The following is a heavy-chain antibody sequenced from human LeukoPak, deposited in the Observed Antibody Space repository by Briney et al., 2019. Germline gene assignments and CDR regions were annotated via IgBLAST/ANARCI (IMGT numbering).Heavy chain of an antibody. J-gene: IGHJ4*02. CDR3: ASIGYCSGGSCYGADY. CDR2: ISAYNGNT. Sequence: ASVKVSCKASGYTFTSYGISWVRQAPGQGLEWMGWISAYNGNTNYAQKLQGRVTMTTDTSTSTAYMELRSLRSDGTAVYYCASIGYCSGGSCYGADYWGQGTLVTVSS. V-gene: IGHV1-18*01. CDR1: GYTFTSYG. D-gene: IGHD2-15*01.